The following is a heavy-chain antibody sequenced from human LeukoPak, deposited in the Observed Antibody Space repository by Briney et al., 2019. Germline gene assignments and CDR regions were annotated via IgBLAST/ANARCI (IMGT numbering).Heavy chain of an antibody. Sequence: SETLSLTCTVSGGSISSYYWSWMRQPPGKRLEWIGYVYYSGNTNYNPSLKSRVTISIDTSKNQFSLRLGSVTAADTAVYYCARVGYAYAFDNWGRGSLVTVSS. CDR1: GGSISSYY. V-gene: IGHV4-59*08. J-gene: IGHJ4*02. D-gene: IGHD5-18*01. CDR3: ARVGYAYAFDN. CDR2: VYYSGNT.